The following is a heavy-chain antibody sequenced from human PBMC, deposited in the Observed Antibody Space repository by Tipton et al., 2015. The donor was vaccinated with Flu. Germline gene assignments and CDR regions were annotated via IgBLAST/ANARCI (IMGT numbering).Heavy chain of an antibody. D-gene: IGHD2-15*01. V-gene: IGHV1-18*04. J-gene: IGHJ6*02. CDR2: NSAYNGAT. Sequence: QLVQSGAEVKKPGASVKVSCKTSGYTFTEFGINWLRQAPGQGREWMGWNSAYNGATNYAQKFQGRVTMTIDTSTTTAYMELRNLKSEDTAVYYCASILQGGMDVWGQGTTVSVSS. CDR1: GYTFTEFG. CDR3: ASILQGGMDV.